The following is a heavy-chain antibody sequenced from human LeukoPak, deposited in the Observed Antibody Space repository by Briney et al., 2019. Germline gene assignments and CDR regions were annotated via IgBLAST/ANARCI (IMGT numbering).Heavy chain of an antibody. Sequence: PGGSLRLSCAASGFTVSSNYMSWVRQARGKGLEWVSVIYSGGSTYYADSVKGRFTISRDNSKNTLYLQMHSLRAEDTAVYYCASEIVGATIDWGQGTLVTVSS. CDR1: GFTVSSNY. V-gene: IGHV3-53*01. D-gene: IGHD1-26*01. CDR2: IYSGGST. J-gene: IGHJ4*02. CDR3: ASEIVGATID.